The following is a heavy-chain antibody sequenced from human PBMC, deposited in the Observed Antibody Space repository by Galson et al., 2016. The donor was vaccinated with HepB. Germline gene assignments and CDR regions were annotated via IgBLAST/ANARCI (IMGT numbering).Heavy chain of an antibody. CDR3: AKSHPTSLGVAMDV. J-gene: IGHJ6*02. D-gene: IGHD6-6*01. V-gene: IGHV3-30*02. Sequence: GRFTISRDNSNNTVYLQMNSLRGEDTAVYYCAKSHPTSLGVAMDVWGQGTTVTISS.